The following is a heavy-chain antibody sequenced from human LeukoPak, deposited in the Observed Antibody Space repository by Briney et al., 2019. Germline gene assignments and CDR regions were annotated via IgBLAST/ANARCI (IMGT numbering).Heavy chain of an antibody. CDR2: ISSSSSTI. CDR1: GFTFSSYS. J-gene: IGHJ1*01. Sequence: PGGSLRLSCAASGFTFSSYSMNWVRQAPGKGLEWVSYISSSSSTIYYADSVKGRFTISRDNAKNSMYLQMNSLRAEDTAVYYCARGQYDRSPFLQHWGQGTLVTVSS. D-gene: IGHD3-22*01. CDR3: ARGQYDRSPFLQH. V-gene: IGHV3-48*04.